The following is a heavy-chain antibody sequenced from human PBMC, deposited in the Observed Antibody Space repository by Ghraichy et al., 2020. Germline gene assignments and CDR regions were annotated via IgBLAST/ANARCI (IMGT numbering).Heavy chain of an antibody. J-gene: IGHJ4*02. Sequence: ASVKVSCKTSGYAFDHFFLHWVRQAPGQGLEWLGRINPASGSTLYARKFQGRVAVTRDTSINTAYMELTSLTSGDTAVYFCARTGRGSAWYIDYWGQGALVTVSS. D-gene: IGHD6-25*01. CDR1: GYAFDHFF. V-gene: IGHV1-2*06. CDR3: ARTGRGSAWYIDY. CDR2: INPASGST.